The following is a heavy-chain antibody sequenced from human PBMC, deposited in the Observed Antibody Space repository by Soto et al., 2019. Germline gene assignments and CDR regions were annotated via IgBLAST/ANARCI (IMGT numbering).Heavy chain of an antibody. V-gene: IGHV3-23*01. J-gene: IGHJ4*02. D-gene: IGHD6-19*01. CDR2: ISGSGGST. CDR3: AKPYPLAVAGPVHY. Sequence: LRLSCAASGFTSSSYAMSWVGQAPGKGLEWVSAISGSGGSTYYADSVKGRFTISRDNSKNTLYAQMNSLRAEDTAVYYCAKPYPLAVAGPVHYWVQGTLVTSPQ. CDR1: GFTSSSYA.